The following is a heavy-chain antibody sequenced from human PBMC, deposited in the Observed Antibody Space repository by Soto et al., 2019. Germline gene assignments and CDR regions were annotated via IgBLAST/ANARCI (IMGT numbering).Heavy chain of an antibody. Sequence: QVQLVESGGGVVQPGRSLRLSCAASGFTFSSYAMHWVRQAPGKGLEWVAVISYDGSNKYYADSVKGRFTISRDNSKNTLYLQMNSLRAEDTAVYYCARDQRFNYYDSSGYYDYYYYGMDVWGQGTTVTVSS. D-gene: IGHD3-22*01. CDR2: ISYDGSNK. J-gene: IGHJ6*02. V-gene: IGHV3-30-3*01. CDR3: ARDQRFNYYDSSGYYDYYYYGMDV. CDR1: GFTFSSYA.